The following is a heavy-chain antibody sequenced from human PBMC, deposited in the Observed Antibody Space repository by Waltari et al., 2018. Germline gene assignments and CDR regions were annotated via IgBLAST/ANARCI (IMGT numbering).Heavy chain of an antibody. Sequence: QVQLQESGPGLVKPSETLSLTCTVSGGSISRYSWSWIRQPPGKGLEWSWYINYRGSTNYSPAIKSRVTISVDTSKNQFSLKLSSVTAADTAVYYCARANRGYSRRGNYMDVWGKGTTVTISS. CDR2: INYRGST. D-gene: IGHD5-18*01. CDR1: GGSISRYS. CDR3: ARANRGYSRRGNYMDV. V-gene: IGHV4-59*01. J-gene: IGHJ6*03.